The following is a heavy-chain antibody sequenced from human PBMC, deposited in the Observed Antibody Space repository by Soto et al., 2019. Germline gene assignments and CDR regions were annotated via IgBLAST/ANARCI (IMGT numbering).Heavy chain of an antibody. V-gene: IGHV4-59*08. Sequence: SETLSLTYTVSGGSISSYSWSWIRQPPGKGLEWIGYIYYSGSTNYNPSLKSRVTLSVDTAKNQFSLKLSSVTAADTAVYYCARHFLIGDRTFFDYWGQGTLVTVSS. CDR1: GGSISSYS. CDR3: ARHFLIGDRTFFDY. D-gene: IGHD4-17*01. CDR2: IYYSGST. J-gene: IGHJ4*02.